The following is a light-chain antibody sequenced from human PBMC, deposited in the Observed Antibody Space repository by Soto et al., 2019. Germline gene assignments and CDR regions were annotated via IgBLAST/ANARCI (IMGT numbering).Light chain of an antibody. Sequence: EIVLTQSPGTLSLSPGERATLSCRASQSVSSSYLAWYQQKPGQAPKVLIYRASNRATGIPDRFSGSGSGTDFTLTTSRLEPEDFAVYYCQQYGSSPLTFGGGTKVDIK. CDR1: QSVSSSY. CDR2: RAS. V-gene: IGKV3-20*01. J-gene: IGKJ4*01. CDR3: QQYGSSPLT.